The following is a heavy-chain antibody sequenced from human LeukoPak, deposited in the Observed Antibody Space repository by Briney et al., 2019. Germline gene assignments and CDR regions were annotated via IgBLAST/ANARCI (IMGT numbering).Heavy chain of an antibody. D-gene: IGHD2-8*02. CDR2: IAHHGSNK. J-gene: IGHJ4*02. CDR3: AKDGSWSCTD. V-gene: IGHV3-30*02. CDR1: GFTFSSYA. Sequence: TGGSLRLSCAASGFTFSSYAIHWVRQGPGKGLEWVAYIAHHGSNKYYADPVKGRFTISRDNSKRTLYLQMNSLRADDTAVYYCAKDGSWSCTDWGQGTLVTVSS.